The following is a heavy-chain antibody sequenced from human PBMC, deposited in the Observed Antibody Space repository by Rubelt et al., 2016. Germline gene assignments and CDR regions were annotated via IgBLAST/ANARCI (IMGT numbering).Heavy chain of an antibody. CDR3: ARLESPLGGY. J-gene: IGHJ4*02. CDR2: ISNDGSNK. V-gene: IGHV3-30*04. CDR1: GFTFSSHV. D-gene: IGHD2-15*01. Sequence: VQLVESGGGLVQPGGSLRLACAASGFTFSSHVMHWVRQAQGKGLEGVAVISNDGSNKNYADSVKGRFTISRDNSKKKLYLEMNSRRGEDTAVYYCARLESPLGGYWGQGTLVTVSS.